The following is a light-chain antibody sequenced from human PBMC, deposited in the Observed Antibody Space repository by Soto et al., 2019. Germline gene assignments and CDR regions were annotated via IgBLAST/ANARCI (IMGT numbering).Light chain of an antibody. CDR1: QTVTSY. CDR2: DAS. J-gene: IGKJ4*01. V-gene: IGKV3-11*01. CDR3: QQRSNWPLT. Sequence: EIVLTQSPATPSLFPGGKATLPFRASQTVTSYLAWYQQKPGQAPRLLIYDASNRATGIPARFSGSGSGTDFTLTISSLEPEDFAVYYCQQRSNWPLTFGGGTKVDIK.